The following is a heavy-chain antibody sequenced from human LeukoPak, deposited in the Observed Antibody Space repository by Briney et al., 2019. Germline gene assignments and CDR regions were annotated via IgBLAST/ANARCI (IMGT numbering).Heavy chain of an antibody. V-gene: IGHV4-59*08. CDR2: IYYSGST. D-gene: IGHD4-23*01. CDR3: ARHSVGGNSAYWYFDL. Sequence: SETLSLTCTVSGGSNSSCYWSWIRQPPGKGLEWIGYIYYSGSTNYNPSLKSRVTISVDTSKNQFSLKLSSVTAADTALYYCARHSVGGNSAYWYFDLWGRGTLVTVSS. J-gene: IGHJ2*01. CDR1: GGSNSSCY.